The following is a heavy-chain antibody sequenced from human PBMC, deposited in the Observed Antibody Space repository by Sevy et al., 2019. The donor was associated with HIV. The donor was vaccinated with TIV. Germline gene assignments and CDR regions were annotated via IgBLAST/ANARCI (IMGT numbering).Heavy chain of an antibody. J-gene: IGHJ3*02. CDR1: GYTFTGYY. D-gene: IGHD1-26*01. CDR2: INPNSGGT. Sequence: ASVKVSCKASGYTFTGYYMHWVRQAPGQGREGMGWINPNSGGTNYAQKFQGRVTMTRDTSISTAYMELSRLRSDETAVYYCARDRSIVGATPRGAFDIWGQGTMVTVSS. V-gene: IGHV1-2*02. CDR3: ARDRSIVGATPRGAFDI.